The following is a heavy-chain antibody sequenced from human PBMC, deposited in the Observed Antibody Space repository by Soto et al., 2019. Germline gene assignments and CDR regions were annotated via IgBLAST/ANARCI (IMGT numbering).Heavy chain of an antibody. CDR2: IYYSGST. CDR1: GGSISSGGYY. Sequence: KASETLSLTCTVSGGSISSGGYYWSWIRQHPGKGLEWIGYIYYSGSTYYNPSLKSRVTISVDTSKNQFSLKLSSVTAADTAVYYCARVAVAATPYFDYWGQGTLVTVSS. J-gene: IGHJ4*02. V-gene: IGHV4-31*03. D-gene: IGHD2-15*01. CDR3: ARVAVAATPYFDY.